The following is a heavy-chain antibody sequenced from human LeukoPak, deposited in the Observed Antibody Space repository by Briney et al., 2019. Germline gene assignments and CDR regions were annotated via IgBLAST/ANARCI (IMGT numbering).Heavy chain of an antibody. Sequence: SVKVSCKASGGTFSSYAISWVRQAPGQGLEWMGRIIPILGIANYAQKFQGRVTITADKSTSTAYMELSSLRSEDTAVYYCARDRTTWIQLWLPYYWGQGTLVTVSS. CDR2: IIPILGIA. CDR1: GGTFSSYA. CDR3: ARDRTTWIQLWLPYY. V-gene: IGHV1-69*04. D-gene: IGHD5-18*01. J-gene: IGHJ4*02.